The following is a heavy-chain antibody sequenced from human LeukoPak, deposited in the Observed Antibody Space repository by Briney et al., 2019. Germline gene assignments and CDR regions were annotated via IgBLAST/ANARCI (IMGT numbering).Heavy chain of an antibody. Sequence: GGSLRLSCAASGFTVSSNYMSWVRQAPGKGLEWVSVIYSGGSTYYADSVKGRFTISRDNSKNTLYLQMNSLRAEDTAVYYCASEGYCSGGSCYLVYWGQGTLVTVSS. D-gene: IGHD2-15*01. J-gene: IGHJ4*02. CDR2: IYSGGST. CDR1: GFTVSSNY. V-gene: IGHV3-53*01. CDR3: ASEGYCSGGSCYLVY.